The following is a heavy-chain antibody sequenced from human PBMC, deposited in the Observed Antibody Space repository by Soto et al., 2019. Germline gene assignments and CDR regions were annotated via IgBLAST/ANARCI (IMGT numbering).Heavy chain of an antibody. CDR1: AYTFSSYY. CDR2: INPSGGST. CDR3: ATDIAAPGTRDDGFDI. J-gene: IGHJ3*02. Sequence: ASVKVSCKASAYTFSSYYMHWVRQAPGQGLEWMGTINPSGGSTSYAQKFQGRITMTRDTSTNTIHMDLNSLRSEDTAVYYCATDIAAPGTRDDGFDIWGQGTMVTVSS. D-gene: IGHD6-13*01. V-gene: IGHV1-46*03.